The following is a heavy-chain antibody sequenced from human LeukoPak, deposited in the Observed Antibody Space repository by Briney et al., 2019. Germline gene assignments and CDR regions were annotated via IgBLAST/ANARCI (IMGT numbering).Heavy chain of an antibody. Sequence: KPSETLSLTCALYGVSFSGYFWRWIRQPPRKGMECIGEINHSGSTNYNPSLKSRVAISVDTSKNQFSLKVSSVTAADTAVYYCARGRRVDYWGQGTLVTVSS. J-gene: IGHJ4*02. V-gene: IGHV4-34*01. CDR1: GVSFSGYF. CDR3: ARGRRVDY. CDR2: INHSGST.